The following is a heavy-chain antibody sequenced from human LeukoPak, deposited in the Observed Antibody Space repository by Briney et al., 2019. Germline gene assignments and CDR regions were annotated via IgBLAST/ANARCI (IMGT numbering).Heavy chain of an antibody. Sequence: GSLRLSCAASGFTFNSAWMSWIRQPPGKGLEWIGYIYYSGSTNYNPSLKSRVTISVDTSKNQFSLKLSSVTAADTAVYYCARTAYDSSDFYRFDYWGQGTLVTVSS. CDR3: ARTAYDSSDFYRFDY. CDR1: GFTFNSAW. CDR2: IYYSGST. J-gene: IGHJ4*02. V-gene: IGHV4-59*12. D-gene: IGHD3-22*01.